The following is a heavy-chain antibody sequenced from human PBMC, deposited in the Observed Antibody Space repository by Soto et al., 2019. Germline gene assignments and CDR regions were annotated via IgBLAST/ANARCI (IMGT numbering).Heavy chain of an antibody. CDR1: GFTVSSNY. D-gene: IGHD1-26*01. J-gene: IGHJ3*02. CDR2: IYSGGST. CDR3: ARDKIVGATTGPFDI. Sequence: PGGSLRLSCAASGFTVSSNYMSWVRQAPGKGLEWVSVIYSGGSTYYADSVKGRFTISRDNSKNTLYLQMNSLRAEDTAVYYCARDKIVGATTGPFDIWGQGTMVTVSS. V-gene: IGHV3-53*01.